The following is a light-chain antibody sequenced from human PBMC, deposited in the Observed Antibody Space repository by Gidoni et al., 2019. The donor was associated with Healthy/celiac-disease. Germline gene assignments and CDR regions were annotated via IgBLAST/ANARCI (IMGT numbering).Light chain of an antibody. V-gene: IGLV4-69*01. J-gene: IGLJ2*01. CDR1: SGHSSYA. CDR2: LNSDGSH. CDR3: QTWGTGIRV. Sequence: QLVLTQSPSASASLRASVKLTCTLRSGHSSYAIAWHQQQPEKGPRYLMKLNSDGSHSKGDGIPDRFSGSSSGAGRYLTISSLQSEDEADYYWQTWGTGIRVFGGGTKLTVL.